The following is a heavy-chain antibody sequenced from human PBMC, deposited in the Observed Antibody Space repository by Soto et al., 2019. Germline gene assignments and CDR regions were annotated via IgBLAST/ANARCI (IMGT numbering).Heavy chain of an antibody. CDR2: SIPIFGTA. V-gene: IGHV1-69*06. D-gene: IGHD3-22*01. CDR3: ASTKYDSSAYYYWYLGL. J-gene: IGHJ2*01. CDR1: EDTFRNYA. Sequence: QVELVQSGAEVKKPGSSVKVSCQASEDTFRNYAISWVRQAPGQGLEWMGGSIPIFGTANDAQKFQGRVTITAHTPAKKVYLELSSMRSEDAAVTYCASTKYDSSAYYYWYLGLWGRGTLVTVSS.